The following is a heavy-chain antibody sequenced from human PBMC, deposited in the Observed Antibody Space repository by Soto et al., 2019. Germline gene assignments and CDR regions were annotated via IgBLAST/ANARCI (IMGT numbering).Heavy chain of an antibody. D-gene: IGHD3-10*01. CDR1: GYTFSKYW. V-gene: IGHV5-51*01. CDR3: ARQGGEYNTMSDY. CDR2: IYPGDSDA. J-gene: IGHJ4*02. Sequence: GESLKISCKGSGYTFSKYWIGWVRQTPGKGLEWMGMIYPGDSDARYSPSFEGQVTFSVDKSINTAYLQWNILKASDTAMYYCARQGGEYNTMSDYWGQGTLVTVSS.